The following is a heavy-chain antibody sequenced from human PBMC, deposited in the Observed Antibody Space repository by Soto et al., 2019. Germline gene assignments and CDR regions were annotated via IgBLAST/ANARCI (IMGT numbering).Heavy chain of an antibody. V-gene: IGHV4-59*01. CDR1: GGSISSYY. CDR2: IYYSGST. Sequence: SETLSLTCTVSGGSISSYYWSWIRQPPGKGLEWIGYIYYSGSTNYNPSLKSRVTISVDTSKNQFSLKLSSVTAADTAVYYCARETYYYDSSGSRGKDVVWGQGTTVTVSS. CDR3: ARETYYYDSSGSRGKDVV. D-gene: IGHD3-22*01. J-gene: IGHJ6*02.